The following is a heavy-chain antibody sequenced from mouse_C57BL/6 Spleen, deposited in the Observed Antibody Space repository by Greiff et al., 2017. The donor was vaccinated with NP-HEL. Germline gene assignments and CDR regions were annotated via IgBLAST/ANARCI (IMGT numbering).Heavy chain of an antibody. CDR2: INPNNGGT. CDR3: ARSARDSWFAY. V-gene: IGHV1-22*01. Sequence: VQLKQSGPELVKPGASVKMSCKASGYTFTDYNMHWVKQSHGKSLEWIGYINPNNGGTSYNQKFKGKATLTVNKSSSTAYMELRSLTSEDSAVYYCARSARDSWFAYWGQGTLVTVSA. J-gene: IGHJ3*01. CDR1: GYTFTDYN.